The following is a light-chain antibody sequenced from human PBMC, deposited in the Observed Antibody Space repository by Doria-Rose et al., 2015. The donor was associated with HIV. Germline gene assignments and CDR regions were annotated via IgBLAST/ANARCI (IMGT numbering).Light chain of an antibody. CDR3: HQYGTSWT. CDR1: QSFSSTY. CDR2: DGS. J-gene: IGKJ1*01. V-gene: IGKV3-20*01. Sequence: EIVMTQSPGTLSLSPGERATLSCRASQSFSSTYLAWYQQRPGQAPSLLIYDGSTRATSIPDRFSASGSGTDFTLTSNRLEPEDFALYYCHQYGTSWTFGQGTKVEI.